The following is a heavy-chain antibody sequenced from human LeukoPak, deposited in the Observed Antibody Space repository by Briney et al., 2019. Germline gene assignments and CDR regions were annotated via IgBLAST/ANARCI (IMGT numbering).Heavy chain of an antibody. CDR3: ARASGAAFDV. J-gene: IGHJ3*01. CDR1: GFTFSSYE. Sequence: PGGSLRLSCAASGFTFSSYEMNWVRQAPGKGLEWVSYISSSGSTMYYADSAKGRFTISRDNAKSSLYLQVNSLSAEDTAVYYCARASGAAFDVWGQGTMVTVAS. CDR2: ISSSGSTM. D-gene: IGHD1-26*01. V-gene: IGHV3-48*03.